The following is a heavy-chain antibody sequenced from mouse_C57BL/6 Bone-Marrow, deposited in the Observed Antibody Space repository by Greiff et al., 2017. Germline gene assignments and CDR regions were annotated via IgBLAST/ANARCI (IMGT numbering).Heavy chain of an antibody. V-gene: IGHV5-9-1*02. D-gene: IGHD2-4*01. CDR3: TRDRRGYDYDEATDY. CDR2: ISSGGDYI. CDR1: GFTFSSYA. Sequence: EVMLVESGEGLVKPGGSLKLSCAASGFTFSSYAMSWVRQTPEKRLEWVAYISSGGDYIYYADTVKGRFTIARDNARNTLYLQMSSLKSEDTAMYYCTRDRRGYDYDEATDYWGQGTSVTVSS. J-gene: IGHJ4*01.